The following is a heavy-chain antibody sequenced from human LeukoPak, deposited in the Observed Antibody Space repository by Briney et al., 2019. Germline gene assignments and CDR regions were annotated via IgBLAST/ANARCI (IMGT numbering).Heavy chain of an antibody. CDR3: AKQDGVAAFSLD. V-gene: IGHV3-23*01. CDR1: GFTFSDYW. J-gene: IGHJ4*02. D-gene: IGHD3-9*01. Sequence: GGSLRLSCVASGFTFSDYWMHWVRQAPGKGLEWVSAISGSGGSTYYADSVKGRFTISRDNSKNTLYLQMNSLRAEDTAVYYCAKQDGVAAFSLDWGQGTLVTVSS. CDR2: ISGSGGST.